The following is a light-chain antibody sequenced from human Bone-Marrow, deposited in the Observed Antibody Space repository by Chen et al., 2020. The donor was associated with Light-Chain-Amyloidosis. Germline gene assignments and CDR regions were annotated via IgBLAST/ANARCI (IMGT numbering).Light chain of an antibody. V-gene: IGLV3-21*02. J-gene: IGLJ3*02. CDR2: DDS. Sequence: SYVLPQPSSVSVAPGQTATIACGGNNIGFTSVHWYQQTPGQAPLLGVYDDSDRPAGIPERLSGSNSGNTATLTISRVEAGDEADYYCQVWNRSSDHPVFGGGTKLTVL. CDR3: QVWNRSSDHPV. CDR1: NIGFTS.